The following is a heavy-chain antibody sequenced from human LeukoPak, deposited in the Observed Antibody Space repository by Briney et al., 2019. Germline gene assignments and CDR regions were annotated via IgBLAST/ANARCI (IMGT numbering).Heavy chain of an antibody. V-gene: IGHV1-2*07. J-gene: IGHJ6*02. CDR2: INPNSGGT. CDR3: ARDESLDV. CDR1: GYTFTAYY. Sequence: ASVKVSCKTSGYTFTAYYMHWLRQAPGHGLEWMGWINPNSGGTNCAHKFQGRVTMTRDTSISTAYMELSRLRSDDTAVYYCARDESLDVWGQGTTVTVSS.